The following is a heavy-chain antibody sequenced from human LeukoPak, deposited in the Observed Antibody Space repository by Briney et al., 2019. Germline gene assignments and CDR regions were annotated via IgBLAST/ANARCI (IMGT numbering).Heavy chain of an antibody. CDR1: GFTFSSYW. Sequence: GGSLRLSCAASGFTFSSYWVHWVRQAPGKGLVWVSRINSDGSSTSYADSVKGRFTISRDNAKNTLYLQMNNLRAEDTAVYYCSSGNSHAFDIWGQGTMATVSS. V-gene: IGHV3-74*01. D-gene: IGHD4-23*01. CDR2: INSDGSST. J-gene: IGHJ3*02. CDR3: SSGNSHAFDI.